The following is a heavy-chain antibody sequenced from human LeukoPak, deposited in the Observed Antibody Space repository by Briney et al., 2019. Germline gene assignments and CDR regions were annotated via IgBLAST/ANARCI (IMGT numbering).Heavy chain of an antibody. CDR2: ISYDGSNK. J-gene: IGHJ4*02. V-gene: IGHV3-30*18. D-gene: IGHD3-22*01. CDR1: GFTLSSYG. CDR3: AKVLGPYSSGYYFDY. Sequence: GGSLRLSCAASGFTLSSYGMRWVRQAPGKGLEWVAVISYDGSNKYYADSVKGRFTISRDNSKNTLYLQMNSLRAEDTAVYYCAKVLGPYSSGYYFDYWGQGTLVTVSS.